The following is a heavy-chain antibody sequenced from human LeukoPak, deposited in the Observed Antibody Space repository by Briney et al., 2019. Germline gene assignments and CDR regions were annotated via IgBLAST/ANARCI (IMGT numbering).Heavy chain of an antibody. CDR1: GGSISSYY. D-gene: IGHD4-17*01. V-gene: IGHV4-59*08. Sequence: SETLSLTCTVSGGSISSYYWSWIRQPPGKGLKWIGYIYYSGSTNYNPSLKSRVTISVDTSKNQFSLKLSSVTAADTAVYYCARHAYGDYNFDYWGQGTLVTVSS. CDR2: IYYSGST. J-gene: IGHJ4*02. CDR3: ARHAYGDYNFDY.